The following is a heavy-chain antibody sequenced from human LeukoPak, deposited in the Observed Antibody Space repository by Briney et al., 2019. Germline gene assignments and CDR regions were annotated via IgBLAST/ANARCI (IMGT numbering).Heavy chain of an antibody. D-gene: IGHD6-19*01. Sequence: GGSLRLSCAASEFTFSSYSMNWVRQAPGKGLEWVAVISYDGSNKYYADSVKGRFTISRDNSKNTLYLQMNSLRAEDTAVYYCARDLKQWLSPPYYFDYWGQGTLVTVSS. CDR2: ISYDGSNK. J-gene: IGHJ4*02. V-gene: IGHV3-30*03. CDR1: EFTFSSYS. CDR3: ARDLKQWLSPPYYFDY.